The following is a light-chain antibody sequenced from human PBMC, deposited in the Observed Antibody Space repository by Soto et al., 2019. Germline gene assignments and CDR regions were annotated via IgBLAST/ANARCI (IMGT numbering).Light chain of an antibody. CDR1: QSISSC. V-gene: IGKV3-15*01. J-gene: IGKJ4*01. CDR2: GAS. CDR3: QQYNSYPVT. Sequence: AEALTLSPGERAPLSCRASQSISSCLAWYQQKPGKAPRLLIYGASSRETGIPARFSGSGSGTEFTLTISSLQPDDFATYYCQQYNSYPVTFGRGTKVDIK.